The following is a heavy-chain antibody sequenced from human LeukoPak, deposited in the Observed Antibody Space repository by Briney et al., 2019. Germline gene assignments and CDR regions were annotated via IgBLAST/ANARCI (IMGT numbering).Heavy chain of an antibody. CDR2: ISAYNGNA. V-gene: IGHV1-18*01. Sequence: ASVKVSCKASGYTFTSYGISWVRQAPGQGLEWMGWISAYNGNANYAQKLQGRVTMTTDTSTSTAYMELRSLRSDDTAVYYCARDFPGDYYDSSGYPFDPWGRGTLVTVSS. D-gene: IGHD3-22*01. CDR1: GYTFTSYG. CDR3: ARDFPGDYYDSSGYPFDP. J-gene: IGHJ5*02.